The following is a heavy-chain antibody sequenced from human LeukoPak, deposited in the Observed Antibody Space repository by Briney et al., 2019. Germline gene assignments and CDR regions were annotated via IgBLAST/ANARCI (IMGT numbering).Heavy chain of an antibody. Sequence: GESLRISCKGSGYSFTSYWISWVRQMPGKGLVWMGRIDPSDSYTNYSPSFQGHVTISADKSISNAYLQWSSLKAPDTAMYYCAAREIRETGNDYWGQGTLVTVSS. J-gene: IGHJ4*02. CDR2: IDPSDSYT. CDR1: GYSFTSYW. V-gene: IGHV5-10-1*01. D-gene: IGHD1-14*01. CDR3: AAREIRETGNDY.